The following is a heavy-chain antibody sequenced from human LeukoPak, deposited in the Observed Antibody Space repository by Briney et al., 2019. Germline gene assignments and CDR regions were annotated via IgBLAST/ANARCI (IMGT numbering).Heavy chain of an antibody. CDR3: ARVAESGDCYSV. CDR2: IYPSGGST. D-gene: IGHD2-21*02. J-gene: IGHJ4*02. Sequence: GASVNVSCKASGYTFTSYNIHWVRQAPGQGPEWMGIIYPSGGSTSYAQNFQGRVTMTRDTSTSTVYMELRSLRSVDTAVYYCARVAESGDCYSVWGQGTLVSVSS. CDR1: GYTFTSYN. V-gene: IGHV1-46*01.